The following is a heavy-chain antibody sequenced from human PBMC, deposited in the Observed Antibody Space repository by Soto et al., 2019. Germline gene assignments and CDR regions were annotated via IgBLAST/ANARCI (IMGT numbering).Heavy chain of an antibody. V-gene: IGHV4-39*01. J-gene: IGHJ5*02. CDR1: GGSISSSSYY. CDR2: IYYSGST. D-gene: IGHD2-2*01. CDR3: ARHEWDIVVVPAAYNWFDP. Sequence: QLQLQESGPGLVKPSETLSLTCTVSGGSISSSSYYWGWIRQPPGKGLEWIGSIYYSGSTYYNPSLKSRVTISXXXXXXXXXXXXXXXXXXXXXXXXXARHEWDIVVVPAAYNWFDPWGQGTLVTVSS.